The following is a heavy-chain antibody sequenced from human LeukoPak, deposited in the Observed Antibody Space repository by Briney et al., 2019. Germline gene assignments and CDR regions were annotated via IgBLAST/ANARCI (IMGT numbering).Heavy chain of an antibody. CDR2: IYPGDSDT. V-gene: IGHV5-51*01. Sequence: GECLKISCKGSGYSFVSYWIGWVRQMPGKGLEWMGIIYPGDSDTRYSPSFQGQVTMSADKSISIAYLQWSDLKASDTAMYYCARGAVELATTNAFDIWGQGTLVTVSS. J-gene: IGHJ4*02. D-gene: IGHD5-24*01. CDR1: GYSFVSYW. CDR3: ARGAVELATTNAFDI.